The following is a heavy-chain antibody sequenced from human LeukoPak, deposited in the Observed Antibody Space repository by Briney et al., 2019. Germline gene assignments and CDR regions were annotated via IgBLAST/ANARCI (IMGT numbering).Heavy chain of an antibody. Sequence: GGSLRPSCASCDFSISDYGVRWGRLVAGEGLGWGAGFNGNGGRTDYADSLKGRFTISGENVSTSLLLEMNSLRAEDTALYYCARGLYCSSSNCYLYFYFDSWGQGTLVTVST. CDR2: FNGNGGRT. V-gene: IGHV3-20*04. J-gene: IGHJ4*02. CDR1: DFSISDYG. D-gene: IGHD2-2*01. CDR3: ARGLYCSSSNCYLYFYFDS.